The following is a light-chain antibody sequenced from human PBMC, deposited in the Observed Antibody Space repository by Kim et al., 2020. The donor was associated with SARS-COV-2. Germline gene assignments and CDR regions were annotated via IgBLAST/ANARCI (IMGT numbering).Light chain of an antibody. J-gene: IGLJ3*02. V-gene: IGLV2-14*03. CDR2: DVN. CDR3: NSYTSTSTWV. Sequence: GPSITLSCTGTNSDVGGYNYVSWYQHHPAKAPKLMIYDVNQRPSGVSNRFSASKSGNTASLTISGLQAEDEADYYCNSYTSTSTWVFGGGTQLTVL. CDR1: NSDVGGYNY.